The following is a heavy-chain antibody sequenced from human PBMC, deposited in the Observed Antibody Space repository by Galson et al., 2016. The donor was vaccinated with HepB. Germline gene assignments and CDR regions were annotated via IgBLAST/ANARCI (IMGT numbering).Heavy chain of an antibody. D-gene: IGHD1-7*01. Sequence: TLSLTCTVSGASINSGGYYWGWIRQLPGKGLEWIGYIYYSGTTYYNPSLKSRLTISIDKSKNQFSLKLTSVTAADTAVYYCAREAITGTLGEEDYYHDVDVWGRGTTVTVSS. J-gene: IGHJ6*02. V-gene: IGHV4-31*03. CDR3: AREAITGTLGEEDYYHDVDV. CDR2: IYYSGTT. CDR1: GASINSGGYY.